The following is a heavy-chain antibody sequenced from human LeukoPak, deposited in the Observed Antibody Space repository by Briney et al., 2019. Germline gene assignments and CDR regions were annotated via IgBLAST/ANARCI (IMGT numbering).Heavy chain of an antibody. CDR1: GFTFSSYW. CDR2: IKQDGSEK. D-gene: IGHD2-2*01. CDR3: ARDQRYCSSSSCPWEPFDY. J-gene: IGHJ4*02. Sequence: GGSLRPSCAASGFTFSSYWMSWVRQAPGKGLEWVANIKQDGSEKYYVDSVKGRFTISRDNAKNSLYLQMNSLRAEDTAVYYCARDQRYCSSSSCPWEPFDYWGQGTLVTVSS. V-gene: IGHV3-7*05.